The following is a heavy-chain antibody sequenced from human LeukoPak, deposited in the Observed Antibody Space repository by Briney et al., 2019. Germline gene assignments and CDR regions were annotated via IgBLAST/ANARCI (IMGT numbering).Heavy chain of an antibody. Sequence: ASMKVSCKASGYTFTSYHINWVRPAPGQGLEWMGWINPNTDDRGYAQKFQGRLIITSDTSISTAYMELGSPRSEDTAVYFCARTTSFTASGYDYWGQGALVTVSS. CDR3: ARTTSFTASGYDY. CDR2: INPNTDDR. D-gene: IGHD6-25*01. CDR1: GYTFTSYH. V-gene: IGHV1-8*03. J-gene: IGHJ4*02.